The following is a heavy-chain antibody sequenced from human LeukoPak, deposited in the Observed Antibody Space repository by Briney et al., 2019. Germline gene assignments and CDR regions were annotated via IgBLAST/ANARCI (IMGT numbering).Heavy chain of an antibody. V-gene: IGHV1-2*02. D-gene: IGHD2-21*01. CDR1: GYTFTGYY. CDR2: INPNSGGT. CDR3: ARDSTRLDYFDY. Sequence: ASVRVSCKASGYTFTGYYMHWVRQAPGQGLEWMGWINPNSGGTNYAQKFQGRVTMTRDTSISTAYMERSRLRSDDTAVYYCARDSTRLDYFDYWGQGTLVTVSS. J-gene: IGHJ4*02.